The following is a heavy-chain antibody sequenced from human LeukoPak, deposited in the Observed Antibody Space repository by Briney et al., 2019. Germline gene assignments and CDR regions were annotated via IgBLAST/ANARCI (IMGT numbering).Heavy chain of an antibody. Sequence: RGSLRLSCAASGFIFRNYEMNWVRRAPGKGLEWVSYINPGSSNIYYADSVKGRFTISRDDAKNSLYLQMNSLRAEDTAVYYCATSVSSGWGPVDDYWGQGTQVTVSS. CDR3: ATSVSSGWGPVDDY. J-gene: IGHJ4*02. V-gene: IGHV3-48*03. D-gene: IGHD6-19*01. CDR1: GFIFRNYE. CDR2: INPGSSNI.